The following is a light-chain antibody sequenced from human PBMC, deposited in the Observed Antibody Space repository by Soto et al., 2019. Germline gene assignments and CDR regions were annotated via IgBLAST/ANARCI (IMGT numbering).Light chain of an antibody. CDR2: KAS. J-gene: IGKJ2*01. V-gene: IGKV1-5*03. CDR1: HSISGW. Sequence: DIQMTQSPSTLSASVGDRVTITCRASHSISGWLAWYQQKPGKAPKLLIYKASSLESGVTSMFSGSGSGTEVTLTISSLQPDDVATYYCQQYNSYLYTFGHGTKLEIK. CDR3: QQYNSYLYT.